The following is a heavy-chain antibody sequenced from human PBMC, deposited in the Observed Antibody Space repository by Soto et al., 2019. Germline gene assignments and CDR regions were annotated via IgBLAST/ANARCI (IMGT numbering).Heavy chain of an antibody. CDR1: GFTFSSYA. J-gene: IGHJ5*02. D-gene: IGHD5-12*01. V-gene: IGHV3-30-3*01. CDR3: ARESWPYGGYDRNWFDP. Sequence: QVQLVESGGGVVQPGRSLRLSCAASGFTFSSYAMHWVRQAPGKGLEWVAVISYDGSNKYYADSVKGRFTISRDNSKNTLYMQMHSLRAEDTAVYYCARESWPYGGYDRNWFDPWGQGTLVTVSS. CDR2: ISYDGSNK.